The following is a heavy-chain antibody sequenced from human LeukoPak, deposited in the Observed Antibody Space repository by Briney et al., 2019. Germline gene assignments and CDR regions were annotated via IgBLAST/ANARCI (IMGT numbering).Heavy chain of an antibody. CDR2: IYYSGST. D-gene: IGHD1-26*01. J-gene: IGHJ3*02. CDR3: ASNSGSYKGAFDI. CDR1: GDSISGYY. Sequence: SETLSLTCTVSGDSISGYYWSWIRQPPGKGLEWIGYIYYSGSTNYNPSLKSRVTISVDTSKNQFSLKLSSVTAADTAVYYCASNSGSYKGAFDIWGQGTMVTVSS. V-gene: IGHV4-59*01.